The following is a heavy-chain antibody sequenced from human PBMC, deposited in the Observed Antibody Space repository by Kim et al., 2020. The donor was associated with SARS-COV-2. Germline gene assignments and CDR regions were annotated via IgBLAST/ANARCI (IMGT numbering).Heavy chain of an antibody. CDR3: AGEGFGGYYYYGMDV. D-gene: IGHD3-10*01. J-gene: IGHJ6*02. V-gene: IGHV3-30*01. Sequence: DSVKGRFTISRDNSKNTLYLQMNSLRAEDTAVYYCAGEGFGGYYYYGMDVWGQGTTVTVSS.